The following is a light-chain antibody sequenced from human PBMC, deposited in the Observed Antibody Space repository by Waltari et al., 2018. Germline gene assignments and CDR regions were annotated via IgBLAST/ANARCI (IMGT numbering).Light chain of an antibody. CDR2: KDV. V-gene: IGLV3-1*01. CDR3: QAWDGTTVV. CDR1: ELGDTY. J-gene: IGLJ2*01. Sequence: SYEVTQPPSVSVSPGQPASITCPGDELGDTYVWWYQQKPGQSPVVVIYKDVKRPSGIPERFSGSSSGNTATLTIGGTQAMDEADYYCQAWDGTTVVFGGGTKVTVL.